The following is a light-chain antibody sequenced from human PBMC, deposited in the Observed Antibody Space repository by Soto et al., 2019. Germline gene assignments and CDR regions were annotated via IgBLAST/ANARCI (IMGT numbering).Light chain of an antibody. Sequence: EIVLTQSPGTLSLSPGERATLSCRASQSVSSSYLAWYQQKPGQAPRLLIYGASSRATGIPDRFSGSGSATDFTLTISRVEPEDFAVYYCQQYGSSITFGQGTRLEIK. CDR3: QQYGSSIT. V-gene: IGKV3-20*01. CDR2: GAS. J-gene: IGKJ5*01. CDR1: QSVSSSY.